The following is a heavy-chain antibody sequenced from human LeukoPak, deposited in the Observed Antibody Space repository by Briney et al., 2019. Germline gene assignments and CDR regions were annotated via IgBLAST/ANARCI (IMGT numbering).Heavy chain of an antibody. CDR1: GGSISSYY. CDR3: ARGGGYYYGMDV. Sequence: SETLSLTCTVSGGSISSYYWSWIRQPPGKGLEWIGYIYYSGSTNYNPSLKSRVTISVDTSKNQFSLKLSSVTAADTAVYYCARGGGYYYGMDVWGQGTTVTVSS. D-gene: IGHD2-15*01. CDR2: IYYSGST. J-gene: IGHJ6*02. V-gene: IGHV4-59*01.